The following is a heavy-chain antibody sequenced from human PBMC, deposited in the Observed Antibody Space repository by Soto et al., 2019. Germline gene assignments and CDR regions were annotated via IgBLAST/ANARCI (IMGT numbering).Heavy chain of an antibody. V-gene: IGHV4-30-4*01. CDR3: ARGATVVTPGPPDY. D-gene: IGHD4-17*01. J-gene: IGHJ4*02. CDR2: IYYSGST. Sequence: PSETLSLTCTVSGGSISSGDYYWSWIRQPPGKGLEWIGYIYYSGSTYYNPSLKSRVTISVDTSKNQFSLKLSSVTAADTAVYYCARGATVVTPGPPDYWGQGTLVTVSS. CDR1: GGSISSGDYY.